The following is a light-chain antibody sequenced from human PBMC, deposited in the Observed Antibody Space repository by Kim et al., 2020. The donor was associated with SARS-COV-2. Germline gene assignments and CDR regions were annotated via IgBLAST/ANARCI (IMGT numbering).Light chain of an antibody. CDR3: AAWDDSLSGVV. CDR2: RNN. J-gene: IGLJ3*02. V-gene: IGLV1-47*01. Sequence: GQRGTSYCSGSSSNIGSNSIYWYQQLPGTAPKLLMYRNNQRRSGVPDRISGSKSGTSASLAISGLRSEDEADYYCAAWDDSLSGVVFGGGTQLTVL. CDR1: SSNIGSNS.